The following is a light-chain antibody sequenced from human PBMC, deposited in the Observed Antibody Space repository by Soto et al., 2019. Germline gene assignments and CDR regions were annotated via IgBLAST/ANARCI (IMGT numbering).Light chain of an antibody. CDR2: AAS. V-gene: IGKV1-39*01. Sequence: DIQMTQSPSSLSASVGDRVTITCRASQSISTYLNWYQQKPGKAPKLLMNAASSLQSGVPSRFSGIGSGTDFTLTITSLQPEDVATYYCQQSYSIPRTFGGGTKVEIK. CDR3: QQSYSIPRT. CDR1: QSISTY. J-gene: IGKJ4*01.